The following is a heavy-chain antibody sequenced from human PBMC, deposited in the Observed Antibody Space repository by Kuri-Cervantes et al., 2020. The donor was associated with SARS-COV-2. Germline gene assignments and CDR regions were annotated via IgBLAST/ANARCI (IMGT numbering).Heavy chain of an antibody. Sequence: GASLKISCVGTGFTFSGYTMNWVRQAPGKALQWVSAISGSGSYMYYADSVKGRFTISRDNSKNTLYLQMNSLRAEDTAVYYCAKDMSIGAAAGTHDYYMDVWGKGTTVTVSS. CDR1: GFTFSGYT. V-gene: IGHV3-21*01. CDR2: ISGSGSYM. J-gene: IGHJ6*03. CDR3: AKDMSIGAAAGTHDYYMDV. D-gene: IGHD6-13*01.